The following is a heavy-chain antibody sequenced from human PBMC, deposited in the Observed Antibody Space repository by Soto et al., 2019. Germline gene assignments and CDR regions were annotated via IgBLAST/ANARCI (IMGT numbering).Heavy chain of an antibody. V-gene: IGHV1-18*01. CDR3: ARDTSFYFDY. D-gene: IGHD2-2*01. CDR2: ITPYNGNT. CDR1: NYTFITYG. Sequence: ASVKVSCKASNYTFITYGITWVRQAPGQGLEWMGWITPYNGNTNYGQNFQGRDNMNEDTSKSTAYMELGSLITDDTAVYYCARDTSFYFDYWGQGTRVTVSS. J-gene: IGHJ4*02.